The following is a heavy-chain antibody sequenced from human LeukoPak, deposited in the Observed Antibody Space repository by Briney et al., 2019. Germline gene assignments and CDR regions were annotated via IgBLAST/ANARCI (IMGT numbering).Heavy chain of an antibody. D-gene: IGHD1-14*01. CDR2: ISGSGGST. J-gene: IGHJ3*02. CDR3: AKDTPISVTTGSDAFDI. CDR1: GFTFSSYA. V-gene: IGHV3-23*01. Sequence: GGSLRLSCAASGFTFSSYAMSWVRQAPGKGLEWDSAISGSGGSTYYADSVKGRFTISRDNSKNTLYLQMNSLRAEDTAVYYCAKDTPISVTTGSDAFDIWGQGTMVTVSS.